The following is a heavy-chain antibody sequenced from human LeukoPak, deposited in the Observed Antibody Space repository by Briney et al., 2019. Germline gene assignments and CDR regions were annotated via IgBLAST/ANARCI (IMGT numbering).Heavy chain of an antibody. CDR3: ARGGSWYYFDY. CDR2: ISSSSSTI. J-gene: IGHJ4*02. V-gene: IGHV3-48*01. CDR1: GFTFSSYS. Sequence: PGGSLRLSCAASGFTFSSYSMNWVRQAPGKGLEWVSYISSSSSTIYYADSVKGRFTISRDNAENSLYLQMNSLRAEDTAVYYCARGGSWYYFDYWGQGTLVTVSS. D-gene: IGHD2-15*01.